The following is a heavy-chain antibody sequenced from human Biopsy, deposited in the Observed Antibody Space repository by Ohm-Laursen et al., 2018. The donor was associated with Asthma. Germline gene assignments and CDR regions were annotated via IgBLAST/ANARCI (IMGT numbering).Heavy chain of an antibody. CDR1: GGYINNFY. Sequence: PSDTLSLTCTVSGGYINNFYWSWIRQPPGKGLESIGHVYYSGSTNYNPSLKSRVTISIDASKNQFSLKLTSVTAADTAVYYCARGVDRVTGLLDHFDSWGQGTLVTVSS. J-gene: IGHJ4*02. D-gene: IGHD2-21*02. V-gene: IGHV4-59*07. CDR3: ARGVDRVTGLLDHFDS. CDR2: VYYSGST.